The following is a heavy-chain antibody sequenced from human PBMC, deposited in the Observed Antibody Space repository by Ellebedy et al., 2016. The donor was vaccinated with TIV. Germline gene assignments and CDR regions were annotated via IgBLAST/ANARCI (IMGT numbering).Heavy chain of an antibody. CDR2: ISGTGDSN. CDR3: AKYIYAYASGDHYFYGMDV. J-gene: IGHJ6*02. Sequence: PGGSLRLSCVVSGFTFSSYAMSWVRQAPGKGLEWVSTISGTGDSNYYAHSVKGRFTISRANSRNTLYLQMNNLRAEDTAVYYCAKYIYAYASGDHYFYGMDVWGQGTTVTVSS. D-gene: IGHD2-2*01. V-gene: IGHV3-23*01. CDR1: GFTFSSYA.